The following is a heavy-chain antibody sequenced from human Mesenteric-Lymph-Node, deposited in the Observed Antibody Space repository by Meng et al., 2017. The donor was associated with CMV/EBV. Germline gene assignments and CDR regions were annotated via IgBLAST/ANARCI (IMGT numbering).Heavy chain of an antibody. Sequence: QVQLRQWGAGFVKPSETLSLTGAVDGGSFSGYYWNWIRQSPEKGLEWIGEINHSGSTTYNPSFTSRIIISVDTSTNQISLNMSSVTAADTAVYYCARGSSYDILTGYFDYWGQGALVTVSS. CDR1: GGSFSGYY. J-gene: IGHJ4*02. D-gene: IGHD3-9*01. CDR2: INHSGST. V-gene: IGHV4-34*01. CDR3: ARGSSYDILTGYFDY.